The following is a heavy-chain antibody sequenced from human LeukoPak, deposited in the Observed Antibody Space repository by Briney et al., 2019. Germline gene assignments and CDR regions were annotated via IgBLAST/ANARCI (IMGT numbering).Heavy chain of an antibody. D-gene: IGHD2-2*02. CDR1: GFTFSSYW. CDR2: IKQGGSEK. Sequence: GGSLRLSCAASGFTFSSYWMSWVRQAPGKGLEWVANIKQGGSEKYYVDSVKGRFTISRDNAKNSLYLQMNSLRAEDTAVYYCARDAYCSSTSCYRWDYYYYGMDVWGQGTTVTVSS. CDR3: ARDAYCSSTSCYRWDYYYYGMDV. J-gene: IGHJ6*02. V-gene: IGHV3-7*01.